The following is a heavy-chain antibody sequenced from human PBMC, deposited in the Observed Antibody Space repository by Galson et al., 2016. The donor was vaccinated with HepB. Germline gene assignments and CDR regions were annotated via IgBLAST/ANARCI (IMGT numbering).Heavy chain of an antibody. V-gene: IGHV3-33*01. J-gene: IGHJ4*02. CDR3: ASLGSLGSFSRGLY. Sequence: SLRLSCAASGFTFSSYGMHWVRQAPGKGLEWVAAIWYDGSNEYYADSVKGRFTISRDNSKNTLYLQMNSLRAEATAVYYCASLGSLGSFSRGLYWGQGTLVTVSS. CDR2: IWYDGSNE. D-gene: IGHD2-15*01. CDR1: GFTFSSYG.